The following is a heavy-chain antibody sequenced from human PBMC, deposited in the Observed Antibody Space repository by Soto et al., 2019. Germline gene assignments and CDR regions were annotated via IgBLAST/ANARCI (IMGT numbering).Heavy chain of an antibody. CDR2: ISGTGVPT. Sequence: GGSLRFSCAASGFDFSSYAMSWVRQAPGKGLECISLISGTGVPTLYAESVKGRFSVSRDNSKDTLFLEMNNLGVDDTAMYYCAKSFCSSSSCFFLWVDPWGPGTLVTVSS. D-gene: IGHD2-2*01. J-gene: IGHJ5*02. V-gene: IGHV3-23*01. CDR3: AKSFCSSSSCFFLWVDP. CDR1: GFDFSSYA.